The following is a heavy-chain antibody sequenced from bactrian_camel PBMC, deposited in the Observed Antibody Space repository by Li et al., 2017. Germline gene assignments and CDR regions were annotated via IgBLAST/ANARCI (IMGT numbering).Heavy chain of an antibody. J-gene: IGHJ4*01. CDR3: AITTARVCDHVSITFGE. D-gene: IGHD4*01. CDR2: ISGDGST. CDR1: FFILDDFD. V-gene: IGHV3S63*01. Sequence: HVQLVESGGGSVQAGGSLRLSCKPSFFILDDFDMMWYRQAPGNECELVSSISGDGSTYYTDAVKGRFNISQDNAKSTVNLQMRNLRPEDTAMYYCAITTARVCDHVSITFGERGQGTQVTVS.